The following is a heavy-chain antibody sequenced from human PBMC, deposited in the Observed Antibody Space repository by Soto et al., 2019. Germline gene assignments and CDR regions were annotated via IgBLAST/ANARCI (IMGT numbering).Heavy chain of an antibody. D-gene: IGHD3-10*01. CDR1: GGSISSYH. V-gene: IGHV4-59*08. Sequence: QVQLQESGPGLVKPSETLSLSCTVSGGSISSYHWSWIRQTPGKGLEWIGYVHYSWGSNYNPSLKSRVAISRDTSKSQFSLKLTSVTATDTAVYYCARQGFGALHGLVDGWGQGTTVTVSS. J-gene: IGHJ6*02. CDR3: ARQGFGALHGLVDG. CDR2: VHYSWGS.